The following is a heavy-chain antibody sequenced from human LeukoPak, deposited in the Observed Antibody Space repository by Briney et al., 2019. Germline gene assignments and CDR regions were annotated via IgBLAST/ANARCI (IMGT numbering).Heavy chain of an antibody. D-gene: IGHD2-2*01. CDR2: INHSGST. J-gene: IGHJ6*03. CDR1: GGSFSGYY. CDR3: ARVGLGYCSSTSCRYYYYMDV. Sequence: PSETLSLTCAVYGGSFSGYYWSWIRQPPGKGLEWIGEINHSGSTNYNPSLKSRVTISVDTSKNQFSLKLSSVTAADTAVYYCARVGLGYCSSTSCRYYYYMDVWGKGTTVTVSS. V-gene: IGHV4-34*01.